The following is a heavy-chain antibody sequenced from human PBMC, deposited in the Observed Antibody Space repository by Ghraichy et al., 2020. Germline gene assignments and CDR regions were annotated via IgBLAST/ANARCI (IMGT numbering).Heavy chain of an antibody. J-gene: IGHJ3*01. V-gene: IGHV3-23*01. CDR3: ATKSSFDF. D-gene: IGHD3-10*01. CDR2: ISGSGGTT. Sequence: GESLNISCAASGLTFSSYAMSWVRQAPGKGLEWVSTISGSGGTTYYADSVVGRFTISRDNSRNTLFLQMNSLRADDTAVYYCATKSSFDFWGQGTMVTVSS. CDR1: GLTFSSYA.